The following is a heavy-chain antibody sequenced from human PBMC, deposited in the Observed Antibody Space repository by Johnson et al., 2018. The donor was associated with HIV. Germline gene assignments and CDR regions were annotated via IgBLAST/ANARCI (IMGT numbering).Heavy chain of an antibody. D-gene: IGHD6-6*01. V-gene: IGHV3-15*01. Sequence: VQLVESGGGLVQPGGSLRLSCAASGFTFSNAWMSWVRQAPGKGLEWVGRIKSKTDGGTTDYAAPVKGRFTISRDDSKNTLYLHMNSLKTEDTAVYSCTTALGVAARRVDAFDIWGQGTMVTVSS. J-gene: IGHJ3*02. CDR2: IKSKTDGGTT. CDR3: TTALGVAARRVDAFDI. CDR1: GFTFSNAW.